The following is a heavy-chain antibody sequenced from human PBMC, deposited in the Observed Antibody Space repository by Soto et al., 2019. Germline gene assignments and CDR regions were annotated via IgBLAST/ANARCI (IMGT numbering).Heavy chain of an antibody. CDR1: GFTFSSYA. D-gene: IGHD3-22*01. CDR3: VKTRYYYDSSGYWPSGDAFDI. Sequence: GGSLRLSCAASGFTFSSYAMHWVRQAPGKGLEYVSAISSNGGSTYYADSVKGRFTISRDNSKNTLYLQMSSLRAEDTAVYYCVKTRYYYDSSGYWPSGDAFDIWGQGTMVTVSS. V-gene: IGHV3-64D*06. CDR2: ISSNGGST. J-gene: IGHJ3*02.